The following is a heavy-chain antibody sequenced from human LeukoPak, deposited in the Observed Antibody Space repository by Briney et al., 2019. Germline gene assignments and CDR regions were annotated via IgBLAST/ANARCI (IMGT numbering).Heavy chain of an antibody. CDR3: ARRVMGITGTPKASYMDV. V-gene: IGHV1-18*01. Sequence: GASVKVSCKASGYTFTSYGISWVRQAPGQGLEWMGWISAYNGNTNYARKLQGRVTMTTDTSTSTAYMELRSLRSDDTAVYYCARRVMGITGTPKASYMDVWGKGTTVTVSS. J-gene: IGHJ6*03. D-gene: IGHD1-7*01. CDR2: ISAYNGNT. CDR1: GYTFTSYG.